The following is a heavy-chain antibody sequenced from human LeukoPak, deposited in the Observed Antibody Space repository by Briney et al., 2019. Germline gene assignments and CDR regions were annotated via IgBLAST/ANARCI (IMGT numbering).Heavy chain of an antibody. CDR3: ARHVGFITMVRGVINNNWFDP. D-gene: IGHD3-10*01. CDR2: IYYSGSP. CDR1: GGSISSSSYY. V-gene: IGHV4-39*01. J-gene: IGHJ5*02. Sequence: PSETLSLTCTVSGGSISSSSYYWGWIRQPPGKGLEWIGSIYYSGSPYYNPSLKSRVTISVDTSKKQYSLKLSSVTAADTAVYYCARHVGFITMVRGVINNNWFDPWGQGTLVTVSS.